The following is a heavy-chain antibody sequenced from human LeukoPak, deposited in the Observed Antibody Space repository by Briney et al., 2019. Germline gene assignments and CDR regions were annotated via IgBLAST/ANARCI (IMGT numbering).Heavy chain of an antibody. D-gene: IGHD4-17*01. CDR1: GFTFSSYA. CDR3: ARAQTTVTSWEDV. Sequence: PGGSLRLSRAASGFTFSSYAMHWVRQAPGKGLEWVAVISYDGSNKYYADSVKGRFTISRDNSKNTLYLQMNSLRAEDTAVYYCARAQTTVTSWEDVWGQGTTVTVSS. CDR2: ISYDGSNK. J-gene: IGHJ6*02. V-gene: IGHV3-30-3*01.